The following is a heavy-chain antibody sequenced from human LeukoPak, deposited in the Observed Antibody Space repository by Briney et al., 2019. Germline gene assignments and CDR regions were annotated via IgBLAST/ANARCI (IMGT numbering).Heavy chain of an antibody. CDR3: AKIWFAEYSYFDL. Sequence: ASVKVSCKASGGTFSSYAISWVRQAPGQGLEWMGGIIPIFGTANYAQKFQGRVTITADESTSTAYMELSSLRSEDTAVYYCAKIWFAEYSYFDLWGRGTLVTVSS. V-gene: IGHV1-69*13. D-gene: IGHD3-10*01. CDR1: GGTFSSYA. CDR2: IIPIFGTA. J-gene: IGHJ2*01.